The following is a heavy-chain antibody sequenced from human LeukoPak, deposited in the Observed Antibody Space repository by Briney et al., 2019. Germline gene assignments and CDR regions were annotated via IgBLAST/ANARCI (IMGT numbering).Heavy chain of an antibody. D-gene: IGHD3-9*01. CDR3: ARGFHDILTGANWFDP. Sequence: ASVKVSCKASGYTFTGYYMHWVRQAPGQGLEWMGWINPNSGGTNYAQKFQGRVTMTRDTSISTAYMELSRLRSDDTAVYYCARGFHDILTGANWFDPWGQGTPVTVSS. J-gene: IGHJ5*02. V-gene: IGHV1-2*02. CDR2: INPNSGGT. CDR1: GYTFTGYY.